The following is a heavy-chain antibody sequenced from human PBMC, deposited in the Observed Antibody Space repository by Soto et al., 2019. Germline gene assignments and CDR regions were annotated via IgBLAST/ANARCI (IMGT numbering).Heavy chain of an antibody. CDR2: INHSGST. J-gene: IGHJ6*02. Sequence: QVQLQQWGAGLLKPSETLSLTCAVYGGSFSGYYWSWIRQPPGKGLEWIGEINHSGSTNYNPSLKSRVTISVDTSKNQVSLKLSSVTAEDTAVYYCARVTIFVTGQYGMDVWGQGTTVTVSS. CDR3: ARVTIFVTGQYGMDV. CDR1: GGSFSGYY. V-gene: IGHV4-34*01. D-gene: IGHD3-3*01.